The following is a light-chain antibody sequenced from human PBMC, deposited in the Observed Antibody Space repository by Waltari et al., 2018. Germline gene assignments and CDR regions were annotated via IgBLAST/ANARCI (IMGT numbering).Light chain of an antibody. CDR1: QDIAGY. V-gene: IGKV1-9*01. CDR3: QQLHTYPLT. CDR2: VSS. J-gene: IGKJ4*01. Sequence: IQLTQSPSSLSASVGDRVTSTCRASQDIAGYLAWYQQQPGKAPNHLIYVSSTLQSGVPSRFSGSGSGTVCTLTISSLQPEDFATYYCQQLHTYPLTFGGGTTVDI.